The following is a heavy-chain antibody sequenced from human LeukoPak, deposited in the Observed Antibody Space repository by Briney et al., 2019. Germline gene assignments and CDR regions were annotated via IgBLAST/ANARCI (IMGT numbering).Heavy chain of an antibody. V-gene: IGHV3-7*01. Sequence: PGGSLRLSCAASGFSFSSYWMSWVRQAPGEGLEWVANIKQDGSEKYYVDSVKGRFTISRDNAKNSLYLQMNSLRAEDTAVYYCSRRLCASGSYWSAPCNGMDVWGQGTTVTVSS. J-gene: IGHJ6*02. CDR2: IKQDGSEK. D-gene: IGHD3-10*01. CDR3: SRRLCASGSYWSAPCNGMDV. CDR1: GFSFSSYW.